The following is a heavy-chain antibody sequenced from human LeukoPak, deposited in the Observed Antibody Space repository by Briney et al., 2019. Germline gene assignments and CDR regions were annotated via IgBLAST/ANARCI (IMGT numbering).Heavy chain of an antibody. D-gene: IGHD3-9*01. V-gene: IGHV1-3*01. Sequence: ASVKVSCKASGYTFTSYAMHWVRQAPGQRLEWMGWINAGNGNTKYSQKFQGRVTITADESTSTAYMELSSLRSEDTAVYYCARGVHILTPLRTYGMDVWGQGTTVTVSS. J-gene: IGHJ6*02. CDR1: GYTFTSYA. CDR3: ARGVHILTPLRTYGMDV. CDR2: INAGNGNT.